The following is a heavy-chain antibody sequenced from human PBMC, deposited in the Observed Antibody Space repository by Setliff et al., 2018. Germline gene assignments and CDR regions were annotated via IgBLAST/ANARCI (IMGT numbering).Heavy chain of an antibody. CDR3: ARGSRGFDY. V-gene: IGHV1-3*04. CDR1: GYTFANYG. CDR2: IYTDNGNT. J-gene: IGHJ4*02. Sequence: ASVKVSCKASGYTFANYGLHWVRQAPGQRLEWMGFIYTDNGNTKYSKNFQDRVAITRDTSASTAYMELSSLTSEDTAVYFCARGSRGFDYWGQGALVTVSS.